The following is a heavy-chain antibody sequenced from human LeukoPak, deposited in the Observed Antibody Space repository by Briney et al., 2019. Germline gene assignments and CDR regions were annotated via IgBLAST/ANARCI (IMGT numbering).Heavy chain of an antibody. CDR1: GFTFSSYS. D-gene: IGHD6-13*01. CDR2: ISSSSSYI. J-gene: IGHJ4*02. CDR3: ARDRPGIAAAGTDY. Sequence: GGSLRLSCAASGFTFSSYSMNWVRQAPGKGLEWVSSISSSSSYIYYADSVKGRFTISRDNAKNSLYLQMNSLRAEDTAVYYCARDRPGIAAAGTDYWGQGTLVTVSS. V-gene: IGHV3-21*01.